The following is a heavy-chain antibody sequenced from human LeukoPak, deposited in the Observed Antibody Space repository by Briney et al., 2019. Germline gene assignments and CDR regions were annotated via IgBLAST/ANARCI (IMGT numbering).Heavy chain of an antibody. J-gene: IGHJ4*02. D-gene: IGHD6-19*01. CDR3: AKGLMGRSGWQLEIDY. Sequence: PGGSLRLSCAASGFTFSSYAMSWVRQAPGKGLEWVSAISGSGGSTYYADSVKGRSTISRDNSKNTLYLQMNSLRAEDTAVYYCAKGLMGRSGWQLEIDYWGQGTLVTVSS. V-gene: IGHV3-23*01. CDR1: GFTFSSYA. CDR2: ISGSGGST.